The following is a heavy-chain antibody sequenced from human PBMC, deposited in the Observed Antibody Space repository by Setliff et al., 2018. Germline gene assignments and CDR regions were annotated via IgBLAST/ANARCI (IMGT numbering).Heavy chain of an antibody. CDR1: GYSFTTYW. V-gene: IGHV5-51*01. CDR2: IYPGDSDT. Sequence: PGESLKISCKGAGYSFTTYWIGWVRQRPGKGLEWMGVIYPGDSDTRFSPSLQGQVTISVDKSISTACLQWSSLKASDTAMYYCARSRSNFWSGYFNWFDPWGQGTLVTVSS. J-gene: IGHJ5*02. CDR3: ARSRSNFWSGYFNWFDP. D-gene: IGHD3-3*01.